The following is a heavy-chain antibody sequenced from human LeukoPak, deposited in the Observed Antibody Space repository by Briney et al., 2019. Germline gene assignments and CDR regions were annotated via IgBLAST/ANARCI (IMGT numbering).Heavy chain of an antibody. D-gene: IGHD6-19*01. CDR1: GYTFTGYY. J-gene: IGHJ6*03. V-gene: IGHV1-46*01. Sequence: GASVKVSCKASGYTFTGYYMHWVRQAPGQGLEWMGIINPSGGSTSYAQKFQGRVTMTRDMSTSTVYMELSSLRSEDTAVYYCARVAVAGTSSTRKNYYYYYMDVWGKGTTVTVSS. CDR2: INPSGGST. CDR3: ARVAVAGTSSTRKNYYYYYMDV.